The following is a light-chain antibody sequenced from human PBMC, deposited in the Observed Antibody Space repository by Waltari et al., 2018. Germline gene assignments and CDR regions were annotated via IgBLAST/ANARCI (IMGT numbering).Light chain of an antibody. V-gene: IGLV3-1*01. CDR3: QTWDSGTVV. Sequence: SYDLIQSPSVSVSPGQTASITCSGDKLGDKYACWFQQKPGQSPVLVIYQDNKRPSGIPERFSGSNSGDTSTLTITGTQPTDEAVYYCQTWDSGTVVFGGGTELTVL. CDR2: QDN. CDR1: KLGDKY. J-gene: IGLJ2*01.